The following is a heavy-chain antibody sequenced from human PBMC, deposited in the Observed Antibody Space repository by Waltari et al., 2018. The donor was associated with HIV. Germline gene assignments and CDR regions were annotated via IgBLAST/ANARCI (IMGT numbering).Heavy chain of an antibody. CDR1: GYSISSGYS. Sequence: QVQLQESGPGLVKPSETLSLTCAVSGYSISSGYSWGWIRQPPGKGLEWIGSIYHSGSTYYNPSLKSRVTISVDTSKNQFSLKLSSVTAADTAVYYCAREGSGYYDSSGYYYDDAFDIWGQGTMVTVSS. V-gene: IGHV4-38-2*02. J-gene: IGHJ3*02. CDR2: IYHSGST. D-gene: IGHD3-22*01. CDR3: AREGSGYYDSSGYYYDDAFDI.